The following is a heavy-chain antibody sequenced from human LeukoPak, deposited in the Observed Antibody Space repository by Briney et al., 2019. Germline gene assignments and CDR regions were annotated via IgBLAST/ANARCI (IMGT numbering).Heavy chain of an antibody. Sequence: PSETLSLTCTVSGGSISSYYWSWIRQPPGKGLEWIGYIYYSGSTNYKSSLKSRVTISVDTSKNQFSLKLSFVTAADTAVYYCARHYTVVTPDFDSWGQGTLVTVSS. CDR3: ARHYTVVTPDFDS. V-gene: IGHV4-59*01. J-gene: IGHJ4*02. CDR2: IYYSGST. D-gene: IGHD4-23*01. CDR1: GGSISSYY.